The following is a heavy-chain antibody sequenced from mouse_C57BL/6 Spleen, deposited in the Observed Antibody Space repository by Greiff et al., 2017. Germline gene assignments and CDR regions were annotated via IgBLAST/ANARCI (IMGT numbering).Heavy chain of an antibody. J-gene: IGHJ4*01. V-gene: IGHV1-80*01. CDR3: ANTVHYAMDY. CDR2: IYPGDGDT. Sequence: VKLVESGAELVKPGASVKISCKASGYAFSSYWMNWVKQRPGKGLEWIGQIYPGDGDTNYNGKFKGKATLAADKSSSTAYMQLSRLTAEDSAVYFCANTVHYAMDYWGQGTSVTVSS. D-gene: IGHD1-1*01. CDR1: GYAFSSYW.